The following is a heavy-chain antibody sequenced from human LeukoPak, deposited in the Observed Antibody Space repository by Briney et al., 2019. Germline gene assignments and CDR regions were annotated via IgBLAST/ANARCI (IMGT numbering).Heavy chain of an antibody. V-gene: IGHV4-30-2*01. CDR2: IYHSGST. Sequence: PSETLSLTCAGSGGSISSGGYSWSWIRQPPGKGLEWIGYIYHSGSTYYNPSLKSRVTISVDTSKNQFSLKLSSVTAADTAVYYCARGRGNSVDFDYWGQGTLVTVSS. CDR1: GGSISSGGYS. CDR3: ARGRGNSVDFDY. D-gene: IGHD2-21*02. J-gene: IGHJ4*02.